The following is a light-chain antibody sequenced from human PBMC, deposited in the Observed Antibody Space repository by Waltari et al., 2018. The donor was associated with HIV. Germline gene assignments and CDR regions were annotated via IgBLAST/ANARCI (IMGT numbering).Light chain of an antibody. CDR1: SSAVGVYNY. J-gene: IGLJ3*02. V-gene: IGLV2-11*01. CDR2: DVS. CDR3: CSYAGSYTFV. Sequence: QSALTPPRSVSGSPGQSVTISCTATSSAVGVYNYVSWYQQHPGKAPKLIIYDVSKRPSGVPVRFSGSKSGNTASLTISGLQAEDEADYYCCSYAGSYTFVFGGGTKLTVL.